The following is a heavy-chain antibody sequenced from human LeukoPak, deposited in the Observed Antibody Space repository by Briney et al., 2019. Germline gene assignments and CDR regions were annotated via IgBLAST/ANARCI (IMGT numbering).Heavy chain of an antibody. Sequence: PSETLSLTCTVSGGSISSYYWSWIRQPPGKGLERIGYIYDSGTTNYNPSLKSRVTISVDTSKNQFSLTLSSVTAADTAVYYCASRRSGWYYFDYWGQGTLVTVSS. CDR2: IYDSGTT. V-gene: IGHV4-59*08. D-gene: IGHD6-19*01. J-gene: IGHJ4*02. CDR1: GGSISSYY. CDR3: ASRRSGWYYFDY.